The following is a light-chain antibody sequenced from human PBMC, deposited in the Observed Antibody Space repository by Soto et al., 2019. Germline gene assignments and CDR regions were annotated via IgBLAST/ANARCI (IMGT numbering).Light chain of an antibody. CDR3: QQYGSPPPYT. J-gene: IGKJ2*01. V-gene: IGKV3-20*01. Sequence: EVVLTQSPGTLSLSPGERATLSCRASQSVSNNYLAWYQQKPGQGPRLLLFGSSDKATGIPDRFSGSGSGTEFTLTIIRLEPEDFAVYYCQQYGSPPPYTFGQGTKLEIK. CDR1: QSVSNNY. CDR2: GSS.